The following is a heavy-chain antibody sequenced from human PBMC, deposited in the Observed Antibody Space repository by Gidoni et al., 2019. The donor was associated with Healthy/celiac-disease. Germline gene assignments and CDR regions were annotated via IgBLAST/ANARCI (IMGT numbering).Heavy chain of an antibody. CDR1: GFTFCGSA. CDR2: IRSKANSYAT. CDR3: TRHSAYPEWYFDL. J-gene: IGHJ2*01. V-gene: IGHV3-73*01. Sequence: EVQLVESGGGLVQPGGSLKLSCAASGFTFCGSAMHWVRQASGEGLEGVGRIRSKANSYATAYAASVKGRFTISRDDSKNTAYLQMNSLKTEDTAVYYCTRHSAYPEWYFDLWGRGTLVTVSS.